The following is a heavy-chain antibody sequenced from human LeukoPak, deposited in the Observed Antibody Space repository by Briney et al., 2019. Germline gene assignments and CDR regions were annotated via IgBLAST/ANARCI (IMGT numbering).Heavy chain of an antibody. CDR1: GFTFSSYW. D-gene: IGHD2-2*01. Sequence: PGGSLRLSCAASGFTFSSYWMHWVRQAPGKGLVWVSRINTDGSSTSYADSVKGRFTISRDNAKNTLYLQMNSLRAEDTAVYYCARSSSAVVPAIYYYYYMDVWGKGTTVTVSS. CDR2: INTDGSST. CDR3: ARSSSAVVPAIYYYYYMDV. V-gene: IGHV3-74*01. J-gene: IGHJ6*03.